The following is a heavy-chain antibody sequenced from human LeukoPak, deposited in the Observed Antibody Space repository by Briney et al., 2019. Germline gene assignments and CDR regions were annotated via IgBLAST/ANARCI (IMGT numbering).Heavy chain of an antibody. J-gene: IGHJ4*02. Sequence: SETLSLTCTVSGDSISSSSYYWGWIRQPPGKGLEWIASIYYSGNTYYNPSLKSRVTISVDTSNNQFSLKLTSVTAADTAVYYCARVGDYALKDWGQGILVTVSS. D-gene: IGHD3-16*01. V-gene: IGHV4-39*01. CDR1: GDSISSSSYY. CDR3: ARVGDYALKD. CDR2: IYYSGNT.